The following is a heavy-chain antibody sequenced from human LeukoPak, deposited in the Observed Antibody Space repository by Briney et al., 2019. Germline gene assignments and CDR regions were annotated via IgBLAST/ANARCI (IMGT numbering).Heavy chain of an antibody. CDR2: ISSRAATR. CDR3: ARDIAVAAEYAFDI. V-gene: IGHV3-48*03. D-gene: IGHD6-19*01. J-gene: IGHJ3*02. CDR1: GFTFSTYE. Sequence: GGSLRLSCAASGFTFSTYEMNWVRQAPGRGLEWVSSISSRAATRYYADSVKGRFTISRDNAKNSLYLQMNSLRAEDTALYYCARDIAVAAEYAFDIWGQGTMVTVSS.